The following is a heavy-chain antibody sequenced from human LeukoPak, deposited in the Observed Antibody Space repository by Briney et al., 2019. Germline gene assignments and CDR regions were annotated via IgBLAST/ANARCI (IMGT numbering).Heavy chain of an antibody. J-gene: IGHJ5*02. CDR2: IYTSGST. D-gene: IGHD2-15*01. V-gene: IGHV4-61*02. CDR3: ARGYCSGGSCYRSNWFDP. Sequence: SQTLSLTCTVSGGSISSGSYHWSWIRQPAGKGLEWIGRIYTSGSTNYNPSLKSRVTISVDTSKNQFSLKLSSVTAADTAVYYCARGYCSGGSCYRSNWFDPWGQGTLVTVSS. CDR1: GGSISSGSYH.